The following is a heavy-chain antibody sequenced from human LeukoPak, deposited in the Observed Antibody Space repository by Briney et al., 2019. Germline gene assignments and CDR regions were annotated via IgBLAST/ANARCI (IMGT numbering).Heavy chain of an antibody. V-gene: IGHV3-23*01. CDR3: TKASATVWPNYFDS. CDR2: ISGSGGGT. Sequence: PGGSLRLSCKASGFTFRSYEMNWVRQAPGKGLQWLSAISGSGGGTNNADSVKGRFTISRDNSKNILYLQMNSLGAEDTAIYYCTKASATVWPNYFDSWGQGTLVTVSS. J-gene: IGHJ4*02. D-gene: IGHD6-25*01. CDR1: GFTFRSYE.